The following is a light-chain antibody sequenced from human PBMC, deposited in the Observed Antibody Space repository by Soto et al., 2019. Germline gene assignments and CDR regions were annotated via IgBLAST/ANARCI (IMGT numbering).Light chain of an antibody. CDR2: DAS. CDR1: QSISSG. Sequence: DIQMTQSPSTLSASVGDRVTITCRASQSISSGLAWYQQKPGKAPKLLIYDASSLESGVPSRFSGSGSGTEFTLTISSLQPDDFATYYCQQYNSPFTFGPGTKVDIK. V-gene: IGKV1-5*01. CDR3: QQYNSPFT. J-gene: IGKJ3*01.